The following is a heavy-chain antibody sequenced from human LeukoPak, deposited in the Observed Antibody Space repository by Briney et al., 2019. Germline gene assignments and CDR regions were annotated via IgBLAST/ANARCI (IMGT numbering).Heavy chain of an antibody. CDR1: GGSISSSGYY. CDR2: IYYSGST. CDR3: ARAPVIPFDNSGTWGAFDI. V-gene: IGHV4-39*07. J-gene: IGHJ3*02. D-gene: IGHD3-22*01. Sequence: PSETLSLTCTVSGGSISSSGYYWGWIRQPPGKGLEWIGRIYYSGSTYFNPSLKSRVTISVDTSKNQFSLKLSSVTAADTAVYYCARAPVIPFDNSGTWGAFDIWGQGTMVTVSS.